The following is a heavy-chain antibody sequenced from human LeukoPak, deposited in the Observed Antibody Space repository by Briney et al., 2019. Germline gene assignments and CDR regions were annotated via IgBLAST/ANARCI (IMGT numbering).Heavy chain of an antibody. V-gene: IGHV3-30*02. D-gene: IGHD3-9*01. Sequence: PGGSLRLSCAASGFTFSSHGMHWVRQTPAKGLEWVAFIRYDGSNKYYADSVKGRFIISRDNSKNTLFLQMNSLRPEDTAVYYCAKGGKYDILTDYRRSRLLGDFWGQGTLVTVSS. CDR2: IRYDGSNK. CDR1: GFTFSSHG. J-gene: IGHJ4*02. CDR3: AKGGKYDILTDYRRSRLLGDF.